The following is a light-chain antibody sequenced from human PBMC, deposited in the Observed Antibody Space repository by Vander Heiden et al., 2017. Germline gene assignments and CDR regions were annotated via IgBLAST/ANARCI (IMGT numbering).Light chain of an antibody. CDR1: QSVSSY. V-gene: IGKV3-11*01. CDR3: QQRSNCPLT. Sequence: IVCTQTPATLALSTGERATLSCRASQSVSSYLAWYQQKPGQAPRLLIYDASNRATGIPARFSGSGSGTDFTLTISSLEPEDFAVYYCQQRSNCPLTFGGGTKVEIK. CDR2: DAS. J-gene: IGKJ4*01.